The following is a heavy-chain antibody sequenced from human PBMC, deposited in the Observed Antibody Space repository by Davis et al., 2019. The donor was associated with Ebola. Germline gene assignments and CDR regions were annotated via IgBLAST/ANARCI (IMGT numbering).Heavy chain of an antibody. Sequence: GESLKISCKGSGYSFTSYWISWVRQMPGKGLEWMGIIYPGDSDTRYSPSFQGQVTISADKSISTAYLQWSSLKASDTAMYYCASLGYCTNGVCGWFDPWGQGTLVTVS. J-gene: IGHJ5*02. CDR3: ASLGYCTNGVCGWFDP. CDR1: GYSFTSYW. D-gene: IGHD2-8*01. CDR2: IYPGDSDT. V-gene: IGHV5-51*01.